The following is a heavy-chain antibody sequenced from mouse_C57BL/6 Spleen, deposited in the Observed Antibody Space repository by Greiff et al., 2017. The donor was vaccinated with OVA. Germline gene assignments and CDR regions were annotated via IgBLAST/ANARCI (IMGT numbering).Heavy chain of an antibody. J-gene: IGHJ4*01. CDR3: ARITTVVSYCAMDY. Sequence: EVQLQESGGGLVQPGGSLSLSCAASGFTFTDYYMSWVRQPPGKALEWLGFIRNKANGYTTEYSASVKGRFTISRDNSQSILYLQMNALRAEDSATDYCARITTVVSYCAMDYWGQGTSVTVSS. D-gene: IGHD1-1*01. V-gene: IGHV7-3*01. CDR1: GFTFTDYY. CDR2: IRNKANGYTT.